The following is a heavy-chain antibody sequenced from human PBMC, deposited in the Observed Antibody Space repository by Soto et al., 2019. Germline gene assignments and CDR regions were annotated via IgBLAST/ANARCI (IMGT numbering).Heavy chain of an antibody. Sequence: QVQLVESGGGLVKPGGSLRLSCAASGFTFSDYYMSWIRQAPGKGLEWVSYISSSSSYTNYADYVKGRFTISRDNAKNSLYLQMNSLRAEDTAVYYCARGYYDSSGYTGFDYWGQGTLVTVSS. J-gene: IGHJ4*02. CDR2: ISSSSSYT. CDR3: ARGYYDSSGYTGFDY. CDR1: GFTFSDYY. V-gene: IGHV3-11*06. D-gene: IGHD3-22*01.